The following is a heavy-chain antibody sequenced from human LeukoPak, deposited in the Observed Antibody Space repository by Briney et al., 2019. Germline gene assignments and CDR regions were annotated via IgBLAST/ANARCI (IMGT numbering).Heavy chain of an antibody. CDR2: ISGSGDTT. Sequence: GGSLRLSCAASGFTFSNNAMNWVRQAPGKGLEWVSGISGSGDTTYYADSVKGRFTISRDNSKNTLYLQMNSLRADDTAVYYCAKDRGLFGVVPPDYWGQGTLVIVSS. CDR3: AKDRGLFGVVPPDY. V-gene: IGHV3-23*01. D-gene: IGHD3-3*01. CDR1: GFTFSNNA. J-gene: IGHJ4*02.